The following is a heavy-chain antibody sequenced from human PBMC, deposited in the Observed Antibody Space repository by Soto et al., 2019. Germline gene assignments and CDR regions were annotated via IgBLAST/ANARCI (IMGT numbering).Heavy chain of an antibody. V-gene: IGHV3-11*01. CDR2: ISGSGSAI. CDR1: GFTYSDYY. J-gene: IGHJ4*02. Sequence: QLQLVESGGGLVNSGGSLRLSCAASGFTYSDYYMSWIRQAPGKGLEWVSYISGSGSAIYYADSVKGRFTISRDSAKNSLYLQMNSLRAADTAVYYCASGEKDLPYFDYWGQGTLVTVSS. CDR3: ASGEKDLPYFDY. D-gene: IGHD3-10*01.